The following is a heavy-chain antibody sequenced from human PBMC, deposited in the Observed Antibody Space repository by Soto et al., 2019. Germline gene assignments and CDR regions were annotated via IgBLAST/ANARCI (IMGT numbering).Heavy chain of an antibody. CDR3: ARFVRSCSATTCSTRADV. V-gene: IGHV4-61*01. D-gene: IGHD2-2*01. CDR2: IYSGGST. Sequence: NPSETLSLTCTVSGGFVNSDTHSWSWIRQTPGKRLEWIGFIYSGGSTKNPSLRSRVTMSVDTSKNQFSLKLRSVIVADTAVYHCARFVRSCSATTCSTRADVWGQGITVTVSS. CDR1: GGFVNSDTHS. J-gene: IGHJ6*02.